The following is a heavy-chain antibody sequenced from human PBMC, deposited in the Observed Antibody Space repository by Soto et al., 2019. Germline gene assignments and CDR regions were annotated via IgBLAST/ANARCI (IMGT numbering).Heavy chain of an antibody. CDR1: GFTFSSYA. J-gene: IGHJ3*01. V-gene: IGHV3-30-3*01. D-gene: IGHD3-9*01. CDR3: ARIDPTHDAFDV. Sequence: QVQLVESGGGVVQPGRSLRLSCAASGFTFSSYAMHWVRQAPGKGLEWVALISYDGGNKYYADSVKGRFTISRDNSKNTLYLQMNSLRAEDTAVYYCARIDPTHDAFDVWCQGTMVTVSS. CDR2: ISYDGGNK.